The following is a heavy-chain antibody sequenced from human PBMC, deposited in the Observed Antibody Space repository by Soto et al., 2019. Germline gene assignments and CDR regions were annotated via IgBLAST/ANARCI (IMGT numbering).Heavy chain of an antibody. D-gene: IGHD3-22*01. CDR1: GGSISSSNW. V-gene: IGHV4-4*02. CDR3: ARGYYDSSGYQAHDAFDI. Sequence: SETLSLTCAVSGGSISSSNWWSWVRQPPGKGLEWIGEIYRSGSTNYNPSLKSRVTISVDKSKNQFSLKLSSVTAADTAVYYCARGYYDSSGYQAHDAFDIWGQGTMVTVSS. CDR2: IYRSGST. J-gene: IGHJ3*02.